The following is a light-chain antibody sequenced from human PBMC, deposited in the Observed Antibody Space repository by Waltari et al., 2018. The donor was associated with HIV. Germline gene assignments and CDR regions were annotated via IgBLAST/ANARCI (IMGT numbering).Light chain of an antibody. Sequence: QSALTQPASVSGSPGQPLTISCTGTSSDVGGDNLVSWYQQHPGKAPKLMIYEVSKRPSGVSNRFSGSKSGNTASLTISGLQAEDEADYYCCAYAGSTTYVIFGGGTKLTVL. V-gene: IGLV2-23*02. CDR3: CAYAGSTTYVI. CDR2: EVS. J-gene: IGLJ2*01. CDR1: SSDVGGDNL.